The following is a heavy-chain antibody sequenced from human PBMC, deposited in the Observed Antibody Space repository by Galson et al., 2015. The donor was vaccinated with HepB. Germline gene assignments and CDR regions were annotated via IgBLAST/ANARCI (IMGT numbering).Heavy chain of an antibody. D-gene: IGHD5-24*01. CDR3: ARIRDGYNQWPGDFDY. CDR2: IYYSGST. V-gene: IGHV4-39*07. J-gene: IGHJ4*02. Sequence: CTVSGGSISSSSYYWGWIRQPPGKGLEWIGSIYYSGSTYYNPSLKSRVTMSVDTSKNQFSLKLSSVTAADTAVYYCARIRDGYNQWPGDFDYWGQGTLVTVSS. CDR1: GGSISSSSYY.